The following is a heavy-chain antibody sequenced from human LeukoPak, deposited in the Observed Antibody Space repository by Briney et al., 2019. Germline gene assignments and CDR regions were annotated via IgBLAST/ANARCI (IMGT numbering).Heavy chain of an antibody. CDR2: IRYDGSNK. Sequence: GGSLRLSCAASGFTFSSYGMHWVRQAPGKGLEWVAFIRYDGSNKYYAGSVKGRFTISRDNSKNTLYLQMNSLRAEDTAVYYCAKDGEIVGATYFDYWGQGTLVTVSS. J-gene: IGHJ4*02. CDR3: AKDGEIVGATYFDY. D-gene: IGHD1-26*01. V-gene: IGHV3-30*02. CDR1: GFTFSSYG.